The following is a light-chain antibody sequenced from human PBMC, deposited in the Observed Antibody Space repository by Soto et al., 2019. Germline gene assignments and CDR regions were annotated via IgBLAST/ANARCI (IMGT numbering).Light chain of an antibody. CDR1: SSDVGSYSH. Sequence: QSVLTEPASVSVSPGQPITISCSGTSSDVGSYSHVAWYQQFPGKTPKLIIYEVTYRPSGVSHRFSASKSGNTASLTISGLQAGDEADYYCISYTGSSTSYVFGTGTKVTVL. CDR2: EVT. J-gene: IGLJ1*01. V-gene: IGLV2-14*01. CDR3: ISYTGSSTSYV.